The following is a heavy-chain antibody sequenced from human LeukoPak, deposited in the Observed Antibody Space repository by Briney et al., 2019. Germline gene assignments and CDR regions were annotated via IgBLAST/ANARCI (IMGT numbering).Heavy chain of an antibody. V-gene: IGHV1-8*01. D-gene: IGHD3-22*01. CDR3: ARGVGMDNYYDSSGYDGYYYYYYMDV. CDR1: GYTFTSYD. CDR2: MNPNRGNT. Sequence: ASVKVSCKASGYTFTSYDINWVRQATGQGLEWMGWMNPNRGNTGYAQKFQGRVTMTRNPSISTAYMEVSSLRSEDTAVYYCARGVGMDNYYDSSGYDGYYYYYYMDVWGKGTTVTISS. J-gene: IGHJ6*03.